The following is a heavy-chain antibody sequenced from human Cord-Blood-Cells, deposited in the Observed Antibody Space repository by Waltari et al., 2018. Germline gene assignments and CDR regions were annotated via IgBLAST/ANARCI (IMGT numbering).Heavy chain of an antibody. J-gene: IGHJ4*02. CDR1: GGSFSGYY. CDR3: ARGEAAGN. Sequence: QVQLQQWGAGLLKPSETLSLTCAVYGGSFSGYYWSWIRQHPGKGLEWIGEINQSGRTNYTPSLKCRVTISVDTSKNQFSLKLSSVTAADTAVYYCARGEAAGNWGQGTLVTVSS. V-gene: IGHV4-34*01. CDR2: INQSGRT. D-gene: IGHD6-19*01.